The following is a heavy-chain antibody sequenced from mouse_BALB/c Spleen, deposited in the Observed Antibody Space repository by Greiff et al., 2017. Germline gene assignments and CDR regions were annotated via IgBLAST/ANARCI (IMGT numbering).Heavy chain of an antibody. Sequence: QVHVKQPGAELVKPGAPVKLSCKASGYTFTSYWMNWVKQRPGRGLEWIGRIDPSDSETHYNQKFKDKATLTVDKSSSTAYIQLSSLTSEDSAVYYCARELRDWYFDVWGAGTTVTVSS. CDR3: ARELRDWYFDV. D-gene: IGHD1-1*01. V-gene: IGHV1-69*02. CDR1: GYTFTSYW. CDR2: IDPSDSET. J-gene: IGHJ1*01.